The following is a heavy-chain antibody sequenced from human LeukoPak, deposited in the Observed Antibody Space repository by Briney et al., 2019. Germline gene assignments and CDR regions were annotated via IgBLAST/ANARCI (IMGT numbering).Heavy chain of an antibody. V-gene: IGHV3-11*04. Sequence: GGSLRLSCVASGFTFSDYYMSWIRQAPGKGLEWVSYISSSSSTIYYADSAKGRFTISRENAKKSLYVQMNSLRAEDTAVYYCARGTSRTSYYMDVWGKGTTVTVSS. J-gene: IGHJ6*03. D-gene: IGHD1-7*01. CDR1: GFTFSDYY. CDR2: ISSSSSTI. CDR3: ARGTSRTSYYMDV.